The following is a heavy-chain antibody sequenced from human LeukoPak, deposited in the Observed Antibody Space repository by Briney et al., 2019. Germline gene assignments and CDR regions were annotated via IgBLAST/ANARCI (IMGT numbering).Heavy chain of an antibody. CDR1: GFTVSSNY. J-gene: IGHJ4*02. D-gene: IGHD6-19*01. CDR3: ARDLYSSGWSTGGFDY. Sequence: PGGSLRLSCAASGFTVSSNYMSWVRQAPGKGLEWVSVIYSGGSTYYADSVKGRFTISRDNSKNTLYLQMNSLRAEDTAVYYCARDLYSSGWSTGGFDYWGQGTLVTVSS. CDR2: IYSGGST. V-gene: IGHV3-66*01.